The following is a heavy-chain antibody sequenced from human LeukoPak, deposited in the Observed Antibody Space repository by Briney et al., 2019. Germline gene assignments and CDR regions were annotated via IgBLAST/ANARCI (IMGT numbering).Heavy chain of an antibody. CDR3: ASPGITGTFDY. V-gene: IGHV3-30-3*01. CDR1: GFTFSSYA. J-gene: IGHJ4*02. Sequence: GGSLRLSCAASGFTFSSYAMHWVRQAPGKGLEWVAVISYDGSNKYYADSVKGRFTISRDNSKNTPYLQMNSLRAEDTAVYYCASPGITGTFDYWGQGTLVTVSS. CDR2: ISYDGSNK. D-gene: IGHD1-7*01.